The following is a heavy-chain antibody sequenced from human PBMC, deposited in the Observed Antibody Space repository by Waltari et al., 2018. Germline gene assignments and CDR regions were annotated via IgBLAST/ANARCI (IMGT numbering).Heavy chain of an antibody. CDR1: GFRFEDYA. V-gene: IGHV3-9*01. CDR3: AKDNGYSLDY. CDR2: LSWNSGSI. Sequence: EVQLVESGGASVEPGRSLRLSCAASGFRFEDYAMHWVRQVPGEGLEGVSGLSWNSGSISYADSVKGRFTISRDNARNSLFLQMTSLRPDDTALYYCAKDNGYSLDYWGHGTLVTVTS. J-gene: IGHJ4*01. D-gene: IGHD5-18*01.